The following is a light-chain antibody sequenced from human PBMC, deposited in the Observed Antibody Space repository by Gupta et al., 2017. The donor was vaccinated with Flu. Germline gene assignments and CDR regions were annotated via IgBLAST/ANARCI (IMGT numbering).Light chain of an antibody. V-gene: IGLV2-14*03. Sequence: SALTQPASVSASPGQSITTSCTGSSSDVGGYNHVSWYQQHPDKAPQLVIVYGSNRPSGVSSRFSCGTKCDTASLITMGRQPEEEADDYCCSDIDINPLCGVFGGGTKVTVL. CDR2: YGS. CDR3: CSDIDINPLCGV. CDR1: SSDVGGYNH. J-gene: IGLJ3*02.